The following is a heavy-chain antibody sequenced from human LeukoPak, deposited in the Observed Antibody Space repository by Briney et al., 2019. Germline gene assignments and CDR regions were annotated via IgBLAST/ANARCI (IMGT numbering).Heavy chain of an antibody. Sequence: SETLSLTCTVSGGSISSYYWSWIRQPPGKGLEWIGYIYYSGSTNYNPSVKSRVTISVDTSKNQFSLKLGSVTAADTAMYYCARVTPYYDFWSGYLDYWGQGTLVTVSS. D-gene: IGHD3-3*01. CDR2: IYYSGST. J-gene: IGHJ4*02. CDR1: GGSISSYY. V-gene: IGHV4-59*01. CDR3: ARVTPYYDFWSGYLDY.